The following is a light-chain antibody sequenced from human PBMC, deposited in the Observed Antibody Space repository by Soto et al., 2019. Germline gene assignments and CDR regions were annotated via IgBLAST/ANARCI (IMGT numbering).Light chain of an antibody. CDR1: QSISGNY. J-gene: IGKJ2*01. V-gene: IGKV3-20*01. CDR2: GAS. Sequence: EIMLTQSPGTLFLSPGERATLSCRASQSISGNYLAWYQQTPGQAPRLLIYGASSRATGIPDRFSGSGSGTDFPLTIRRLELEDFAVYYCQQYGTSRMYTFGQGTKLEIK. CDR3: QQYGTSRMYT.